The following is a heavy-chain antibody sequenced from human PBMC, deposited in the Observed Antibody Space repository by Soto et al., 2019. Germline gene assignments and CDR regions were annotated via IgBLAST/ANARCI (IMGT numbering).Heavy chain of an antibody. Sequence: QVQLVQSGGEVKKPGASVKVSCKASAYTFTNYGISWVRQAPGQGLEWMGWISAYNGNINYAQKFRGRVTMTTDTSTRSAYLEVRSLRSDDTAVYYCARSGSSCHLREFDSWGQGTLVTVSS. CDR1: AYTFTNYG. V-gene: IGHV1-18*01. D-gene: IGHD6-13*01. CDR3: ARSGSSCHLREFDS. CDR2: ISAYNGNI. J-gene: IGHJ4*02.